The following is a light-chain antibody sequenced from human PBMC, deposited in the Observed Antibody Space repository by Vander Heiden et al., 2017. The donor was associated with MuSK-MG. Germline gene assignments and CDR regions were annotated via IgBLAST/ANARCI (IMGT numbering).Light chain of an antibody. CDR2: KES. Sequence: QMTQLPSTLSASVGDRVTVTCRASQIISSWLAWYHQKPGKAPKLLIYKESNLETGVPSRLRSSGSGTEFTLTISSLQADDFATYYCQQYNSYPYTFGQGTKLEI. CDR1: QIISSW. CDR3: QQYNSYPYT. V-gene: IGKV1-5*03. J-gene: IGKJ2*01.